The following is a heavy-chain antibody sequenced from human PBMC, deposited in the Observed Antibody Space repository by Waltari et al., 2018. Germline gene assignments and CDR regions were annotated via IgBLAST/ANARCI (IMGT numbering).Heavy chain of an antibody. V-gene: IGHV1-24*01. CDR3: ATKRELTGDWENWFDP. D-gene: IGHD7-27*01. CDR2: VDPEDGET. CDR1: GYTLTELS. J-gene: IGHJ5*02. Sequence: QVQLVQSGAEVKKPGASVKVSCKVSGYTLTELSLHWVRQAPGKGLEWMGGVDPEDGETIYAKKCQGRVTMTEGTSTETAYMELSSLRAEDTAVYYCATKRELTGDWENWFDPWDQGTLVTVSS.